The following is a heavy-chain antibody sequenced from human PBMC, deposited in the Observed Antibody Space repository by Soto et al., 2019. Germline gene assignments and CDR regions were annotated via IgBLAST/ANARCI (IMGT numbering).Heavy chain of an antibody. CDR1: GYTFTSYA. J-gene: IGHJ5*02. Sequence: GASVKVSCKTSGYTFTSYAMHGVRQAPGQRLEWMGWINAGNGNTKYSQKLQGRVTITRDTSASTAYMELSSLRSEDTAVYYCARGVAGPLHWFDPWGQGTLVTVSS. CDR2: INAGNGNT. V-gene: IGHV1-3*01. CDR3: ARGVAGPLHWFDP. D-gene: IGHD6-19*01.